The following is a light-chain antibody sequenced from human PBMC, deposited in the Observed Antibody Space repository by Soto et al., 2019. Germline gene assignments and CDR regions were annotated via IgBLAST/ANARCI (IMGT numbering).Light chain of an antibody. Sequence: ENVLTQSPGTLSLSPGEGATLSCRATQSVTNRYFAWYQQKPGQAPRLLIYGISSRATDIPDRFSGSGSGTDYTLTINRLEPKDFGVYYCQQYSTLPHTFGQGTKLEVK. J-gene: IGKJ2*01. CDR1: QSVTNRY. CDR2: GIS. CDR3: QQYSTLPHT. V-gene: IGKV3-20*01.